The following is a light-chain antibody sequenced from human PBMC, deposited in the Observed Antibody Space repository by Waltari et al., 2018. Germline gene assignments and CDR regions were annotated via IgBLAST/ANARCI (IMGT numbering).Light chain of an antibody. CDR2: RAS. CDR3: QQHGTLPAT. V-gene: IGKV3-20*01. Sequence: EIVWTQSPGTASLSPGERATLSCRASQSVGSSSLAWYQQKPGQAPRLVIYRASRRATGIPDRFIGSGSGTDFSLTISRLEPEDFAVYYCQQHGTLPATFGQGTKVEIK. CDR1: QSVGSSS. J-gene: IGKJ1*01.